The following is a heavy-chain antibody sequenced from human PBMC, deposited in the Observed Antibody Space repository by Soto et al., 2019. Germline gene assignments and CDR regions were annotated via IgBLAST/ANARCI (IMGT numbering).Heavy chain of an antibody. J-gene: IGHJ1*01. V-gene: IGHV4-30-2*06. CDR2: VYPSGNT. D-gene: IGHD3-9*01. CDR1: GDSISGGYS. CDR3: ARVDSKVFARGVFDL. Sequence: QLQLQESGSGPVEPSQTLSLTCAVSGDSISGGYSWTWIRQSPGKGLEWIGYVYPSGNTYYNSSLNGRVTISVDKSKNQFSLRLTSVTAADTAVYYCARVDSKVFARGVFDLWGQGTLVTVSS.